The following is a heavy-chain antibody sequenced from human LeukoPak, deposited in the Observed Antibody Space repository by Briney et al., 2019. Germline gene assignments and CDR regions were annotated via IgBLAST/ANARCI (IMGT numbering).Heavy chain of an antibody. D-gene: IGHD5-18*01. CDR3: ARGGYSYGSFRLYFDY. CDR1: GDSISSYY. J-gene: IGHJ4*02. Sequence: SETLSLTCTVSGDSISSYYWSWIRQPAGKGLEWIGRIYTSGSTNYNPSLKSRVTISLDMSKNQFSLKLNSVTAADTAVYYCARGGYSYGSFRLYFDYWGQGTLVTVSS. CDR2: IYTSGST. V-gene: IGHV4-4*07.